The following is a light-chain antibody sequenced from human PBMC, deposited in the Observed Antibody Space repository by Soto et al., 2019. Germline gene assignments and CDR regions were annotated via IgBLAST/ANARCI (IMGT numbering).Light chain of an antibody. CDR3: CSYAGYYTVT. CDR2: DVS. V-gene: IGLV2-11*01. J-gene: IGLJ2*01. CDR1: TSDVGGYNY. Sequence: QSAMTQPRSVSGSPGQSVTISCTATTSDVGGYNYVSWYQHHPGKAPKLIIDDVSKRPSGVPDRFSGSKSGNTASLSISGLQAEDEADYHCCSYAGYYTVTFGGGT.